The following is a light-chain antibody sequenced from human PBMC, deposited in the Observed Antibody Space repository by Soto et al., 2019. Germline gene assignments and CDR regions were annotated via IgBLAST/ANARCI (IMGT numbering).Light chain of an antibody. J-gene: IGKJ1*01. Sequence: ELVLPQSPGTLSLSPGARAPLSCRASQSFSSSYLAWYQQTPGQAPRLLIYGASSRATGIPDRFSGSGSGTDFTLTISRLEPEEFAVYYCQQYVSSPWAFGQGTKVDIK. V-gene: IGKV3-20*01. CDR1: QSFSSSY. CDR2: GAS. CDR3: QQYVSSPWA.